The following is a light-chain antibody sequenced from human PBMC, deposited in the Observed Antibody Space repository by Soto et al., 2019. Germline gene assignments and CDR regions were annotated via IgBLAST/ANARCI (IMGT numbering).Light chain of an antibody. V-gene: IGKV3-20*01. CDR3: QQYGSSPLT. J-gene: IGKJ4*01. Sequence: VMIPSPDSVSVSLVESATLNFKSVQTILDSPNNKNYLAWYQQKPGKAPRLLIYGASSRATGIPARFSGSGSGTDFTLTISRLEPEDFATYYCQQYGSSPLTFGGGTKVDIK. CDR2: GAS. CDR1: QTILDSPNNKNY.